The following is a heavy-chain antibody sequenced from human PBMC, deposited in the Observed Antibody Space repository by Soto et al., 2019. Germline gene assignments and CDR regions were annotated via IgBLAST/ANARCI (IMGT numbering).Heavy chain of an antibody. D-gene: IGHD5-18*01. Sequence: SLRVSCVASGFTFGDYGMPWVRQVPGRGLDWVSGVSWTNISFGYADSVKGRFTISRDNAKNSLYLQMNSLRREDTAFYYCAKDRNTAMVTGDFDYWGQGTLVTVSS. CDR3: AKDRNTAMVTGDFDY. CDR1: GFTFGDYG. J-gene: IGHJ4*01. V-gene: IGHV3-9*01. CDR2: VSWTNISF.